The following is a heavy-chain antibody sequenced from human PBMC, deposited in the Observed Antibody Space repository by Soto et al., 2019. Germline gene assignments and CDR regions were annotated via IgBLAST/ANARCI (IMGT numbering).Heavy chain of an antibody. CDR3: ARDRTVTTERGWFDP. CDR1: GYTFTSYA. J-gene: IGHJ5*02. Sequence: ASVKVSCKTSGYTFTSYAMHWVRQAPGQRLEWMGWINAGNGNTKYSQKFQGRVTITRDTSASTAYMELSSLRSEDTAVYYCARDRTVTTERGWFDPWGQGTLVTVSS. CDR2: INAGNGNT. V-gene: IGHV1-3*01. D-gene: IGHD4-17*01.